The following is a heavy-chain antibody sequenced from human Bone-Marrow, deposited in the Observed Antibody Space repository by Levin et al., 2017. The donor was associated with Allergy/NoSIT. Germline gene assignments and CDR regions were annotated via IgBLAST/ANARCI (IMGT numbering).Heavy chain of an antibody. CDR2: ISWNSTSI. D-gene: IGHD3-10*01. J-gene: IGHJ6*02. CDR1: GFTFDDYA. CDR3: AKGYYFGSGIYWLYYSYGMDV. V-gene: IGHV3-9*01. Sequence: SLKISCAASGFTFDDYAMHWVRQAPGKGLEWVSGISWNSTSIGYADSVKGRFTISRDNAKNSLYLLMNSLTAEDTALYYCAKGYYFGSGIYWLYYSYGMDVWGQGTTVTVSS.